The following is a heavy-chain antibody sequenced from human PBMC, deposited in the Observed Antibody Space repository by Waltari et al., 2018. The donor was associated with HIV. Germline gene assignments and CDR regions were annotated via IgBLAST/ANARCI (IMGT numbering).Heavy chain of an antibody. Sequence: QVQLQESGPGLVKPSETLSLTCAVSSYSFSSAYSWGWIRQSPGQGLEWIGSISHRGSTNYHPSLKSRVTISVDTSKNQVSLKLSSVTAADTAVYYCARGDIVATGGFDFWGQGTLVTVSS. J-gene: IGHJ4*02. CDR1: SYSFSSAYS. CDR2: ISHRGST. CDR3: ARGDIVATGGFDF. V-gene: IGHV4-38-2*01. D-gene: IGHD5-12*01.